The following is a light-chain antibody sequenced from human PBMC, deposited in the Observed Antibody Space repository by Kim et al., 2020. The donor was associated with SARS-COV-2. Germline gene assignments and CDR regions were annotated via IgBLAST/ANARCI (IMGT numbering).Light chain of an antibody. Sequence: SPGERAPPSCRASQSVSSNYLAWYQQKPGQAPRLLIYGASSRATGIPDRFSGSGSGTDFTLTISRLEPEDFAVYYCQQYGSSPLYTFGQGTKLEI. CDR3: QQYGSSPLYT. V-gene: IGKV3-20*01. J-gene: IGKJ2*01. CDR2: GAS. CDR1: QSVSSNY.